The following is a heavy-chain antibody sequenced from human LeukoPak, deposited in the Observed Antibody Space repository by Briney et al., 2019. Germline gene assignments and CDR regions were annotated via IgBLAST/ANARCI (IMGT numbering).Heavy chain of an antibody. J-gene: IGHJ6*03. CDR1: GYTFTSYG. CDR2: ISAYNGNT. V-gene: IGHV1-18*01. Sequence: ASVKVSCKASGYTFTSYGISWVRQAPGQGLEWMGWISAYNGNTNYAQKLQGRVTMTTDTSTSTAYMELRSLRSDDTAVYYCARKDRLIAARDYYYMDVWGKGTTVTVSS. CDR3: ARKDRLIAARDYYYMDV. D-gene: IGHD6-6*01.